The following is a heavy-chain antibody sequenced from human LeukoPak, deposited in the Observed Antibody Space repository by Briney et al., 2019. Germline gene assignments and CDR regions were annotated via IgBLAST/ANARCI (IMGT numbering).Heavy chain of an antibody. J-gene: IGHJ6*03. D-gene: IGHD1-26*01. CDR2: INPNSGGT. Sequence: ASVKVSCKASGYTFTGYYMYWVRQAPGQGLEWMGWINPNSGGTNYAQKFQGRVTMTRDTSISTAYMELSRLRSDDTAVYYCARGTGRVGATTDYYYYMDVWGKGTTVTVSS. CDR3: ARGTGRVGATTDYYYYMDV. CDR1: GYTFTGYY. V-gene: IGHV1-2*02.